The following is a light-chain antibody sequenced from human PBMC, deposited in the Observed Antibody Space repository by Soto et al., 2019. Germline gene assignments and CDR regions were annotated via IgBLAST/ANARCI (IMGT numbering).Light chain of an antibody. CDR2: STS. Sequence: QTVLTHVASFPVSPGGTVTLTFDLISGSVSTPNHPNWYQQTPGPAPRTLLHSTSTRSSGVPDRFSGSILRNKVARPITGAQAGDESDYYCALFTGNGISVFGTGTKVTVL. V-gene: IGLV8-61*01. CDR3: ALFTGNGISV. J-gene: IGLJ1*01. CDR1: SGSVSTPNH.